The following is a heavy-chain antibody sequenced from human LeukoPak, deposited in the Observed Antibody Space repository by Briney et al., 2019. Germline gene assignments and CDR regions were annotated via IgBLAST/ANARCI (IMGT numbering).Heavy chain of an antibody. D-gene: IGHD6-6*01. Sequence: GGSLRLSCAASGFTFSSYAMSWVRQAPGKGLEWVSAIRGSGGSTYYADSVKGRFTISRDNSKNTLYLQMNSLRAEDTAVYYCAKSPRYSSSSGFDYWGQGTLVTVSS. J-gene: IGHJ4*02. V-gene: IGHV3-23*01. CDR2: IRGSGGST. CDR1: GFTFSSYA. CDR3: AKSPRYSSSSGFDY.